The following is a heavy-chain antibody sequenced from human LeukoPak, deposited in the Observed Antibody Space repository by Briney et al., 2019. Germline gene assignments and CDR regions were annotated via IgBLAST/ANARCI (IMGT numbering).Heavy chain of an antibody. Sequence: GASVKVSCKASGFPFVGYYMHWVRQAPGQGLEWIGWMNPNSGGTNYAQKFQGRVTMTRDTSISTAYMEVTGLRYDDTAVYYCAGDFMVRGVTTPDYWGQGTLVTVSS. CDR3: AGDFMVRGVTTPDY. CDR2: MNPNSGGT. CDR1: GFPFVGYY. J-gene: IGHJ4*02. D-gene: IGHD3-10*01. V-gene: IGHV1-2*02.